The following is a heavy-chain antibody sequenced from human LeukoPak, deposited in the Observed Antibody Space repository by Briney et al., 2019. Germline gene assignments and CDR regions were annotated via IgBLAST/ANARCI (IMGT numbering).Heavy chain of an antibody. Sequence: GGSLRLSCAASGFTFSSYWMHWVRQAPGKGLVWVSRITSDGSSTTYADSVKGRFTISRDNAKNTLYLQMNSLRAEDTAVYFCARGSGWLYSFDYWGQGTLVTVSS. D-gene: IGHD6-19*01. V-gene: IGHV3-74*01. CDR1: GFTFSSYW. J-gene: IGHJ4*02. CDR2: ITSDGSST. CDR3: ARGSGWLYSFDY.